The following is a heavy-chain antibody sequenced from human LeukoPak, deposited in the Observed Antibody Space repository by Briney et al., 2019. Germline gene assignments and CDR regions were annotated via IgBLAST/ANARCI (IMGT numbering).Heavy chain of an antibody. CDR3: ARVGGYSSCWRRPFDY. Sequence: SETLSLTCAVYGGSFSGYYWSWIRQPPGKGLEWIGEINHSGSTNYNPSLKSRVTISVDTSKNQFSLKLSSVTAADTAVYYCARVGGYSSCWRRPFDYWGQGTLVTVSS. CDR2: INHSGST. J-gene: IGHJ4*02. D-gene: IGHD6-19*01. V-gene: IGHV4-34*01. CDR1: GGSFSGYY.